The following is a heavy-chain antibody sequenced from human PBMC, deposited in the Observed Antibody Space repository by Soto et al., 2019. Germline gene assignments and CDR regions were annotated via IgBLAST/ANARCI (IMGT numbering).Heavy chain of an antibody. CDR3: ARRRSGYYYGGDFDY. CDR2: IYHSGST. Sequence: QLQLQESGSGLVKPSQTLSLTCAVSGGSISSGGYSWSWIRQPPGKGLEWIGYIYHSGSTYYNPSLKSRVTISVDRSKNQFSLKLSSVTAADTAVYYCARRRSGYYYGGDFDYWGQGTLVTVSS. V-gene: IGHV4-30-2*01. J-gene: IGHJ4*02. D-gene: IGHD3-22*01. CDR1: GGSISSGGYS.